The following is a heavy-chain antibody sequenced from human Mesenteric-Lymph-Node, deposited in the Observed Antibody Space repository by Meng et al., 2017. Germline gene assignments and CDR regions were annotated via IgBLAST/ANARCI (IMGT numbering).Heavy chain of an antibody. V-gene: IGHV4-39*07. CDR3: ARVPNGEWQQLVQTGVAFDI. CDR2: IYYSGST. J-gene: IGHJ3*02. CDR1: GGSISSSSHY. D-gene: IGHD6-13*01. Sequence: SETLSLTCTVSGGSISSSSHYWGWIRQSPEKGLEWISTIYYSGSTNYNPSLKSRVTISVDTSKNQFSLKLSSVTAADTAVYYCARVPNGEWQQLVQTGVAFDIWGQGTMVTVSS.